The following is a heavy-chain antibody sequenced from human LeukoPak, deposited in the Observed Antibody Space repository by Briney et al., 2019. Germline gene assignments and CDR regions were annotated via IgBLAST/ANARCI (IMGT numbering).Heavy chain of an antibody. Sequence: ASVKVSCKASGYTFTSYDINWVRQATGQGLEWMGWMNPNSGNTGYAQKFQGRVTQTRNTSISTAYMELSSLRSEDTAVYFCARQGDSCGYYYEDGFDPWGQGTLVTVSS. J-gene: IGHJ5*02. V-gene: IGHV1-8*01. CDR3: ARQGDSCGYYYEDGFDP. CDR2: MNPNSGNT. CDR1: GYTFTSYD. D-gene: IGHD3-22*01.